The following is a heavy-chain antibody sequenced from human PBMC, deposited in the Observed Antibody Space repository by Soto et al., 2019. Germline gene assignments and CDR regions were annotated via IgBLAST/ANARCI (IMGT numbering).Heavy chain of an antibody. D-gene: IGHD5-12*01. CDR3: ARGWLRRDYYYCMDV. J-gene: IGHJ6*02. V-gene: IGHV1-69*13. CDR1: GGTFSSYA. CDR2: IIPIFGTA. Sequence: ASVKVSCKASGGTFSSYAISWVRQAPGQGLEWMGGIIPIFGTANYAQKFQGRVTITADESTSTAYMELSSLRSEDTAVYYCARGWLRRDYYYCMDVWGQGTTVTVSS.